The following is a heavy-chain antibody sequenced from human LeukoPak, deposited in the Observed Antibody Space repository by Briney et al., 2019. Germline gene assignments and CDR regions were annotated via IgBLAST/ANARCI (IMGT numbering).Heavy chain of an antibody. D-gene: IGHD2/OR15-2a*01. CDR1: GFIFSDYY. CDR3: ARDLSRSPRDY. Sequence: GGSLRLSCAASGFIFSDYYMGWIRQAPGKGLEYISYISTTSGFTKYADSVKGRFIISRGNAKKTLYLQMNSLGVDDTAVYYCARDLSRSPRDYWGQGTLVTVSS. V-gene: IGHV3-11*06. CDR2: ISTTSGFT. J-gene: IGHJ4*02.